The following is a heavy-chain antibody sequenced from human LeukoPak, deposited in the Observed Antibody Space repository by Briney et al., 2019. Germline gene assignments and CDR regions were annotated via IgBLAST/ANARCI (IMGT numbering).Heavy chain of an antibody. CDR2: ISGGGGST. J-gene: IGHJ4*02. CDR3: ARDPGPTGGRFFDC. D-gene: IGHD4-17*01. Sequence: GGSLRLSCAASGFTFSSYVMNWVRQAPGKGLEWVSVISGGGGSTYYADSVQGRFTISRDNSENTLYLQMNSLRAEDTAVYFCARDPGPTGGRFFDCWGQGILVTVSS. V-gene: IGHV3-23*01. CDR1: GFTFSSYV.